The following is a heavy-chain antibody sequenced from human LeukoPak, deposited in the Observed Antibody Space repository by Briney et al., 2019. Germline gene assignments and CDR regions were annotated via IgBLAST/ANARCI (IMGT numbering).Heavy chain of an antibody. Sequence: PSGRSLRLSCEASGFTFSSYGMHWVRQAPGKGLEWVAVIWYDGSEKYYGDSVKGRFTISRDNSKNMLYLQVSSLRAEDTALYYCARSHRLLLPDYWGQGTLVTVSS. D-gene: IGHD2-21*02. CDR1: GFTFSSYG. V-gene: IGHV3-33*01. J-gene: IGHJ4*02. CDR3: ARSHRLLLPDY. CDR2: IWYDGSEK.